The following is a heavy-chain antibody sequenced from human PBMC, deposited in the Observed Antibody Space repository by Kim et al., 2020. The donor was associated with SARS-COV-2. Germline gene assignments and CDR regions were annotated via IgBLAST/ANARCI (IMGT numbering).Heavy chain of an antibody. CDR1: GGSISSGDYY. V-gene: IGHV4-30-4*01. J-gene: IGHJ4*02. Sequence: SETLSLTCTVSGGSISSGDYYWSWIRQPPGKGLEWIGYIYYSGKTYYNPSLKSRVIISVDTSKNQFSLKVSSVTAADTAVYYCARLNVDIVATMHFDYWGQGTLVTVSS. CDR2: IYYSGKT. CDR3: ARLNVDIVATMHFDY. D-gene: IGHD5-12*01.